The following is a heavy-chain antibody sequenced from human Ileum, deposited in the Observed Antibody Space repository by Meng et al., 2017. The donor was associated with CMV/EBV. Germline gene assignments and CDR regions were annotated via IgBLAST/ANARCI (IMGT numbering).Heavy chain of an antibody. D-gene: IGHD3-10*01. Sequence: QLKLPLSGPGRVKPAQTLSFPCAGDSVSISTESWNWIRQSPSRGLEWLGRTWYGSKWYYEYAVSVKSRITIIPDTSQNQISLQLNSVTPDDTAVYYCTYGWPLKYWGQGSLVTVSS. CDR3: TYGWPLKY. J-gene: IGHJ4*02. V-gene: IGHV6-1*01. CDR1: DSVSISTES. CDR2: TWYGSKWYY.